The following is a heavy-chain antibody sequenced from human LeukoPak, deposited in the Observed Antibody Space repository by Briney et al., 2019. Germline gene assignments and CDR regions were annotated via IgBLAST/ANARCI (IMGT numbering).Heavy chain of an antibody. J-gene: IGHJ5*02. V-gene: IGHV4-4*07. CDR2: LHTSGST. CDR3: ARVSGPGSDYDFWSGYYRKYFDP. CDR1: GGSISSYY. Sequence: RSSETLSLTCTVSGGSISSYYWSWIRQPAGKRLEWIGRLHTSGSTNYNPSLKSRVTMSADTSKNQFSLKLSSVTAADTAVYYCARVSGPGSDYDFWSGYYRKYFDPWGQGTLVTVSS. D-gene: IGHD3-3*01.